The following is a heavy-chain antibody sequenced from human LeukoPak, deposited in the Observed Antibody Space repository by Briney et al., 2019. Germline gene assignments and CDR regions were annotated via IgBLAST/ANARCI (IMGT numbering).Heavy chain of an antibody. J-gene: IGHJ4*02. Sequence: ASVTVSCKASGYTFTSYAMNWVRQAPGQGLEWMGWISTYSGNTKYAQKFQGRVIMTTDTSTSTVYMQLRSLTSDDTAVYYCARDRALGELFDLFGYWGQGTLVTVSS. CDR1: GYTFTSYA. CDR3: ARDRALGELFDLFGY. D-gene: IGHD3-10*01. V-gene: IGHV1-18*01. CDR2: ISTYSGNT.